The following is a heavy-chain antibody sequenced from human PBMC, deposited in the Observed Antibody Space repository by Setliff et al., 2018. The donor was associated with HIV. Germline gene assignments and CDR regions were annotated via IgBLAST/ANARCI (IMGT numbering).Heavy chain of an antibody. D-gene: IGHD1-26*01. V-gene: IGHV4-61*09. CDR1: GGSISSGHYY. J-gene: IGHJ4*02. CDR3: ARLRSELGVFDY. Sequence: LSLTCTVSGGSISSGHYYGRWIRQPAGKGLGWIGHIYSSGSTNYNPSLKRRVTISVDTSKNQFSMKLRSVTAADTAVYYCARLRSELGVFDYWVQGTLVTVSS. CDR2: IYSSGST.